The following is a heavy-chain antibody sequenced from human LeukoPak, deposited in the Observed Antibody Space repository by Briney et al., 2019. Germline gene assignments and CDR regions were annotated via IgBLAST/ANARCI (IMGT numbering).Heavy chain of an antibody. Sequence: PSETLSLTCTVSGGSISSGDYDWGWIRQPPGKGLEWIGYIYYSGSTYYNPSLKIRVTISVDTSKNQFSLKLSSVTAPDTAVYYCARGLYDCSSTSCHPRFDYWGQGTLVTVSS. V-gene: IGHV4-30-4*08. CDR1: GGSISSGDYD. CDR3: ARGLYDCSSTSCHPRFDY. D-gene: IGHD2-2*01. J-gene: IGHJ4*02. CDR2: IYYSGST.